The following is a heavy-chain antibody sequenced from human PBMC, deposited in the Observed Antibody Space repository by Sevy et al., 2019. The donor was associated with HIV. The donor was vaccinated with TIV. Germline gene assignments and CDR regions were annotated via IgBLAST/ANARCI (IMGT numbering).Heavy chain of an antibody. CDR1: GFTFSSYW. Sequence: GGSLRLSCAASGFTFSSYWMSWVRQAPGKGLEWVANIKQDGSEKYYVDSVKGRFTISRDNAKNSLYLQMNSLRAEDTAVYYCARDKREAYFDNSVSSDAFDIWGQGTMVTVSS. V-gene: IGHV3-7*01. J-gene: IGHJ3*02. CDR3: ARDKREAYFDNSVSSDAFDI. D-gene: IGHD3-22*01. CDR2: IKQDGSEK.